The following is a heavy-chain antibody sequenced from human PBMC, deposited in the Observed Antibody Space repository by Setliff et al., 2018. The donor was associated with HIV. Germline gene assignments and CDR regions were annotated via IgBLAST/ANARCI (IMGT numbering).Heavy chain of an antibody. CDR1: GFTFSSYE. V-gene: IGHV3-48*03. CDR3: ARGPQITMIRGVIPRVY. J-gene: IGHJ4*02. D-gene: IGHD3-10*01. CDR2: ISSSGSTI. Sequence: GGSLRLSCATSGFTFSSYEMNWVRQTPGKGLEWVSYISSSGSTIYYADSVKGRFTISRDNAKNSLYLQMNSLRAEDTAVYYCARGPQITMIRGVIPRVYWGQGTLVTVSS.